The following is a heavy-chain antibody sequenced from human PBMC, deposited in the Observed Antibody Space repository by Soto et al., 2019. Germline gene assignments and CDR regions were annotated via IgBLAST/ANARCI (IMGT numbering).Heavy chain of an antibody. Sequence: QVHLVQSGAEVKKPGASVKVSCKGSGYTFTSYGITWVRQAPGQGLEWMGWISARNGDTDYAQKLQGRVTVTRDTSTSRAYMELRSLRSVDTAVYYCARGRYGEYWGQGALVTVSS. CDR3: ARGRYGEY. J-gene: IGHJ4*02. V-gene: IGHV1-18*01. CDR1: GYTFTSYG. D-gene: IGHD3-10*01. CDR2: ISARNGDT.